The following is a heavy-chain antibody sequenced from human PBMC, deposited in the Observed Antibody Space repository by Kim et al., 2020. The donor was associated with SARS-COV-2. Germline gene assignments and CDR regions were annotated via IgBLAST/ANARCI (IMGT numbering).Heavy chain of an antibody. D-gene: IGHD2-2*01. V-gene: IGHV6-1*01. Sequence: SQTLSLTCAISGDSVSSNSAAWNWIRQSPSRGLEWLGRTYYRSKWYNDYAVSVKSRITINPDTSKNQFSLQLNSVTPEDTAVYYCARQPCSSTSCYGGGRVDYWGQGTPVTVSS. CDR3: ARQPCSSTSCYGGGRVDY. CDR1: GDSVSSNSAA. CDR2: TYYRSKWYN. J-gene: IGHJ4*02.